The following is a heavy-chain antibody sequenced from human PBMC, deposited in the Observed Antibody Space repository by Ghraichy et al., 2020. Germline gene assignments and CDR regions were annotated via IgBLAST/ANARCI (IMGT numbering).Heavy chain of an antibody. J-gene: IGHJ6*02. D-gene: IGHD3-3*01. CDR2: INPNSGGT. Sequence: ASVKVSCKASGYTFTGYYMHWVRQAPGQGLEWMGWINPNSGGTNYAQKFQGWVTMTRDTSISTAYMELSRLRSDDTAVYYCARARITIFGVVISGMDVWGQGTTVTVSS. V-gene: IGHV1-2*04. CDR3: ARARITIFGVVISGMDV. CDR1: GYTFTGYY.